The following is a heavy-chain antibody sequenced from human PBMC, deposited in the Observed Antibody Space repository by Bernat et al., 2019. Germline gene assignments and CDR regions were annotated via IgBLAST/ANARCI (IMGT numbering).Heavy chain of an antibody. Sequence: QVQLVESGGGVVQPGRSLRLSCAASGFTFSSYGMHWVRQAPGKGLEWVAVISYDGSNKYYAGSVKGRFTISRDNSKNTLYLQMNSLRAEDTVVYYCASGYDILTGYSTYDAFDIWGQGTMVTVSS. CDR3: ASGYDILTGYSTYDAFDI. CDR2: ISYDGSNK. CDR1: GFTFSSYG. J-gene: IGHJ3*02. D-gene: IGHD3-9*01. V-gene: IGHV3-30*03.